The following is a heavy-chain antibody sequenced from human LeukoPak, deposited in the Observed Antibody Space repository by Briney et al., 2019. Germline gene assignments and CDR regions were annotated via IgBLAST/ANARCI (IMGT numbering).Heavy chain of an antibody. CDR1: GFTFGSYA. CDR3: AKTTTGYSSGRYPAWPIDY. D-gene: IGHD2-15*01. V-gene: IGHV3-23*01. Sequence: PGGSLRLSCAASGFTFGSYAMYWVRQAPGKGLEGVSGIFGSGGSAHYADSVKGRFTISRDNSKTTVYLRMDSLRAEDTAIYYCAKTTTGYSSGRYPAWPIDYWGQGTLVTVSS. CDR2: IFGSGGSA. J-gene: IGHJ4*02.